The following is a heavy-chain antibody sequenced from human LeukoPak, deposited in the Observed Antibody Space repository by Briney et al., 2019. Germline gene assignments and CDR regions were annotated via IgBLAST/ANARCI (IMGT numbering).Heavy chain of an antibody. V-gene: IGHV4-39*01. CDR3: ARLHSGYGVRGFFGY. J-gene: IGHJ4*02. D-gene: IGHD5-12*01. CDR1: GGSISSSSYY. CDR2: IFYSGIT. Sequence: PSETLSLTCTVSGGSISSSSYYWGWLRQPPGKGLEWIGNIFYSGITYYNPSLKSRVTISVDTSKNQFSLTLSSVTAADTAVYYCARLHSGYGVRGFFGYWGQGTLVTVSS.